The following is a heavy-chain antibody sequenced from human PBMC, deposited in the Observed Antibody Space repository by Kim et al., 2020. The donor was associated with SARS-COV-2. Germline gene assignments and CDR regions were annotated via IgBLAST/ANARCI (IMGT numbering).Heavy chain of an antibody. CDR1: GGSISNYY. Sequence: SETLSLTCTVSGGSISNYYWNWIRQPPGKELEWMGYIFYSGTTNYTPSLKSRFTISLDTSKNQFSLKLTSVTAADTAVYFCARGATNQHAQGWGQGTMVT. CDR3: ARGATNQHAQG. J-gene: IGHJ4*02. D-gene: IGHD2-2*01. V-gene: IGHV4-59*13. CDR2: IFYSGTT.